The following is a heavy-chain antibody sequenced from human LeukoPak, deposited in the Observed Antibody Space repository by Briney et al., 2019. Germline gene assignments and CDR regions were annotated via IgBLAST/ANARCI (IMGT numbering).Heavy chain of an antibody. CDR1: GYTFTSYG. J-gene: IGHJ6*03. CDR2: ISAYNGNT. D-gene: IGHD6-13*01. V-gene: IGHV1-18*01. CDR3: ARGHSSWYYYKSPAHNYNYYMDV. Sequence: GASVKVSCKASGYTFTSYGISWVRQAPGQGLEWMGWISAYNGNTNYAQKLQGRVTMTTDTSTSTAYMELRSLRSDDTAVYYCARGHSSWYYYKSPAHNYNYYMDVWGKGTTVTVSS.